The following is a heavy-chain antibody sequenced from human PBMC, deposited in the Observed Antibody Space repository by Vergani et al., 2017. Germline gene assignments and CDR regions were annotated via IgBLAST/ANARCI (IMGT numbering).Heavy chain of an antibody. D-gene: IGHD3-3*01. CDR2: IYTSGST. Sequence: QVQLQESGPGLVKPSQTLSLTCTVSGGSISSGSYYWSWIRQPAGKGLEWIGRIYTSGSTNYNPSLKSRVTISVDTSKNQFSLKLSSVTAADTAVYYCARTYYDFWSGYYFDYWGQGTLVTVSS. J-gene: IGHJ4*02. CDR1: GGSISSGSYY. CDR3: ARTYYDFWSGYYFDY. V-gene: IGHV4-61*02.